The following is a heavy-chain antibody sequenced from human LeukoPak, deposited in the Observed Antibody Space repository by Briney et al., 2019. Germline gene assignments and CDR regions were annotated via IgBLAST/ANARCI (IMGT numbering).Heavy chain of an antibody. J-gene: IGHJ4*02. CDR1: GGSISSYY. CDR3: AREISGWYDY. V-gene: IGHV4-59*01. D-gene: IGHD6-19*01. CDR2: IYHSGST. Sequence: SETLSLTCTVSGGSISSYYWSWIRQPPGKGLEWIGYIYHSGSTNYNPSLKSRVTISVDTSKNRFSLKLSSVTAADTAVYYCAREISGWYDYWGQGTLVTVSS.